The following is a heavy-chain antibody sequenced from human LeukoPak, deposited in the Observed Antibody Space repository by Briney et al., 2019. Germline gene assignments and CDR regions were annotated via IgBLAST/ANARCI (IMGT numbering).Heavy chain of an antibody. CDR1: GFTVSSNY. Sequence: PGGSLRLSCVLSGFTVSSNYMSWVRQAPGKGLEWLSVLYSGGNTYYADSVKGRFTISRDNSENTLHLQMNSLRPEDTAVYYCARGLDSSVVYFDYWGQGTLVTVSS. D-gene: IGHD3/OR15-3a*01. V-gene: IGHV3-66*02. J-gene: IGHJ4*02. CDR3: ARGLDSSVVYFDY. CDR2: LYSGGNT.